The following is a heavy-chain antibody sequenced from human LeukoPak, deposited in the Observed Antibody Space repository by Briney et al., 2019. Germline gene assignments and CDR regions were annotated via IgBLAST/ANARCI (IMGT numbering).Heavy chain of an antibody. CDR2: IAIDGHT. Sequence: GGSLRLSCAATGFTFSKHGMTWVRQAPGKGLEWVSAIAIDGHTHYADSVRGRFTISRNNSENTLYLQMNSLRVEDTALYYCAKEARPNDYWGQGTMVTVSS. J-gene: IGHJ4*02. V-gene: IGHV3-23*01. CDR1: GFTFSKHG. CDR3: AKEARPNDY. D-gene: IGHD6-6*01.